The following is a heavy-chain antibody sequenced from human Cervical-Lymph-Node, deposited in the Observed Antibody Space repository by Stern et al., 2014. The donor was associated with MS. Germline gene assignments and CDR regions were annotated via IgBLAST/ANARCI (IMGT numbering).Heavy chain of an antibody. CDR3: ASENGGWSLRSWFDP. CDR1: GGSFSSTS. V-gene: IGHV1-69*01. J-gene: IGHJ5*02. D-gene: IGHD2-8*01. Sequence: QVQLVESGPEVKTPGSSVKVSCKASGGSFSSTSITWVRPAPGQGLEWMGAVSPTYGTTNYAQNFQGIVTVHADDATNTAYMEFSGLLSEDSAVYYCASENGGWSLRSWFDPWGQGTRVIVSS. CDR2: VSPTYGTT.